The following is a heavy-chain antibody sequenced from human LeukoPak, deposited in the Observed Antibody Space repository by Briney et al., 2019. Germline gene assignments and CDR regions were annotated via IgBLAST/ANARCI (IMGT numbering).Heavy chain of an antibody. CDR3: ARVPGLSKAVDY. CDR2: IDWDDDK. J-gene: IGHJ4*02. V-gene: IGHV2-70*01. Sequence: SGPALVKATQTLTLTCTFSGFSLSTSGMCVSWIRQPPGKALEWLALIDWDDDKYFSTSLKTRLTISKDTSKNQVVLTMTNMDPVDTATYSCARVPGLSKAVDYWGQGTLVAVSS. D-gene: IGHD6-19*01. CDR1: GFSLSTSGMC.